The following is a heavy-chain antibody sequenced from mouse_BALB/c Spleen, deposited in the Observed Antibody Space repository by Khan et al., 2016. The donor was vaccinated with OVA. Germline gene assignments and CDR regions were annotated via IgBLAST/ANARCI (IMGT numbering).Heavy chain of an antibody. CDR1: GYTFTRYW. CDR3: GRYGNYFAY. D-gene: IGHD2-10*02. CDR2: IDPSDSYT. V-gene: IGHV1-69*02. Sequence: QVQLQQPGAELVKPGASVKLSCKASGYTFTRYWMQWVKQRPGQGLEWIGEIDPSDSYTNYNQKFKGKATLTVDKSSSTAYMQLSSLTSEDSAVYYCGRYGNYFAYWGQGNLVTVSA. J-gene: IGHJ3*01.